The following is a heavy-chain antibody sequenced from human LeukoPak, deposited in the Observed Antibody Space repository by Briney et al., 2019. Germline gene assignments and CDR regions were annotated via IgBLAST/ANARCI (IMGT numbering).Heavy chain of an antibody. D-gene: IGHD7-27*01. Sequence: PGGSLRLSCAASGFTFSRAWMTWVRQAPGKGLEWVGRIKSKTDGETTDYGAPVKGRFTISRDDSKNTLYLQMNSLKTEDTAVYYCTTLTVEDDYWGQGTLVTVSS. J-gene: IGHJ4*02. V-gene: IGHV3-15*01. CDR2: IKSKTDGETT. CDR1: GFTFSRAW. CDR3: TTLTVEDDY.